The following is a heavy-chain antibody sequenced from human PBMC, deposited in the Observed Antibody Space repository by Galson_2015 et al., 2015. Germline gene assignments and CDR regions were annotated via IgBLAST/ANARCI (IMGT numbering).Heavy chain of an antibody. J-gene: IGHJ4*02. Sequence: QSGAEVKKPGQSLKISCTGSGYNFTNYWIDWVRQMPGKGLEWMGIIHLGDSDTRYSPSFHGQVTISADKSINTSYLQWSSLKASDTAIYYRARQRDWSLDCWGQGTLVTVSS. CDR3: ARQRDWSLDC. CDR1: GYNFTNYW. CDR2: IHLGDSDT. D-gene: IGHD1-1*01. V-gene: IGHV5-51*01.